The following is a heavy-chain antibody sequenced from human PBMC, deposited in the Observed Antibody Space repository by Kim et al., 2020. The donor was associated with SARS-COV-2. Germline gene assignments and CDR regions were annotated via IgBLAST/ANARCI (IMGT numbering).Heavy chain of an antibody. J-gene: IGHJ2*01. Sequence: SETLSLTCTVSGGSISSYYWSWIRQPPGKGLEWIGYIYYSGSTNYNPSLKSRVTISVDTSKNQFSLKLSSVTAADTAVYYCARSLNYGSGSYPNWYFDLWGPGTLVTVSS. CDR2: IYYSGST. V-gene: IGHV4-59*01. CDR1: GGSISSYY. CDR3: ARSLNYGSGSYPNWYFDL. D-gene: IGHD3-10*01.